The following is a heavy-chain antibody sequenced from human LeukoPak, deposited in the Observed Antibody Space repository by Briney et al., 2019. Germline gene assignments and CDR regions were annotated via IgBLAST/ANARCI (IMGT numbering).Heavy chain of an antibody. CDR2: ISRSGSTL. V-gene: IGHV3-48*03. Sequence: GGSRRLCCAVSGFDFSIYEMNWVRQAPGKGLEWVSCISRSGSTLYYADSVKGRFTISRDNAKNSLYLQMNSLRAEDTAIYYCARLHDVSDYWGQGTLVTVSS. CDR3: ARLHDVSDY. D-gene: IGHD3-16*01. J-gene: IGHJ4*02. CDR1: GFDFSIYE.